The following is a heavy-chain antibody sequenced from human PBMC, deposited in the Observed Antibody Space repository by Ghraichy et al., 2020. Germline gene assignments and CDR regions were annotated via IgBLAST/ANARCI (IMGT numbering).Heavy chain of an antibody. D-gene: IGHD3-16*01. CDR3: ARGGDGAFDY. Sequence: LNISCTVSGGSFSSNSYYWGWIRQPPGKGLEYIGNIYYSGGTYYNPSLKSRVTISVDTSKNQFSLKLSSVTAADTAVYYCARGGDGAFDYWGQGTLVTVSS. V-gene: IGHV4-39*01. CDR1: GGSFSSNSYY. J-gene: IGHJ4*02. CDR2: IYYSGGT.